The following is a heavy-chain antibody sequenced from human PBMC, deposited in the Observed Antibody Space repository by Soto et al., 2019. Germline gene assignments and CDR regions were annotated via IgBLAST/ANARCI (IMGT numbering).Heavy chain of an antibody. CDR2: ISGSGSST. CDR1: GFTFSSYA. Sequence: PGGSLRISCAASGFTFSSYAMNWVRQAPEKGLEWVSVISGSGSSTYYADSVKGQFTIYRDNSKNTLYLQMNSLRAEDTAVYYCASRSSGWYFDYWGQGTLVTSPQ. CDR3: ASRSSGWYFDY. V-gene: IGHV3-23*01. D-gene: IGHD6-19*01. J-gene: IGHJ4*02.